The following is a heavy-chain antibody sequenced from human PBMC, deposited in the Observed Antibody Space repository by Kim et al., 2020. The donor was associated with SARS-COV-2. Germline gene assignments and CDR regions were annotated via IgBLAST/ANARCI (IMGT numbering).Heavy chain of an antibody. V-gene: IGHV4-39*01. Sequence: SETLSLTCTVSGGSISSSSYYWGWIRQPPGKGLEWIGSIYYSGSTYYNPSLKSRVTISVDTSKNQFSLKLSSVTAADTAVYYCERLWFGEAYWGQGTLVTVSS. D-gene: IGHD3-10*01. CDR3: ERLWFGEAY. CDR1: GGSISSSSYY. J-gene: IGHJ4*02. CDR2: IYYSGST.